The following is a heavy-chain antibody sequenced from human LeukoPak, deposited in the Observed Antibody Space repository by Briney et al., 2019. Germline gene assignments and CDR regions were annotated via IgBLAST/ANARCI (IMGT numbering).Heavy chain of an antibody. CDR2: INPNSGGT. J-gene: IGHJ4*02. V-gene: IGHV1-2*06. D-gene: IGHD5-24*01. CDR3: ASPRGRDGYNYGFFDY. Sequence: ASVKVSCKASGYTFTGYYMHWVRQAPGQGLEWMGRINPNSGGTNYAQKFQGRVTMTRDTSISTAYMELSRLRSVDTAVYYCASPRGRDGYNYGFFDYWGQGTLVTVSS. CDR1: GYTFTGYY.